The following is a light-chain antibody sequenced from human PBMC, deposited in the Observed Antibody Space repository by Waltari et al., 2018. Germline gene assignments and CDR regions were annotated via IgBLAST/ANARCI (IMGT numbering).Light chain of an antibody. J-gene: IGKJ1*01. CDR1: QSVGRS. CDR3: QHYVRLPAT. V-gene: IGKV3-20*01. Sequence: EIVLTQSPGTLSLSPGERATLSYRASQSVGRSLAWYQQKPGQAPRLLIYGASSRATGIPDRFSGSGSGTDFSLTISRLEPEDFAVYYCQHYVRLPATFGQGTKVEIK. CDR2: GAS.